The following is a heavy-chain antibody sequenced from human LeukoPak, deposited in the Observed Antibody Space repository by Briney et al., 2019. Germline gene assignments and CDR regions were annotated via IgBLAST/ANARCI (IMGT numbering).Heavy chain of an antibody. J-gene: IGHJ4*02. V-gene: IGHV3-23*01. Sequence: GGSLRLSCAASGLTFSSDGMSWVRQAPGKGLEWVSVISGSGRNTYYADSVKGRFTISRDNSKNTLYLQMNSLGAEDTAVYYCAREFTEGFSAAATDWGQGTLVTVSS. CDR1: GLTFSSDG. CDR2: ISGSGRNT. D-gene: IGHD6-25*01. CDR3: AREFTEGFSAAATD.